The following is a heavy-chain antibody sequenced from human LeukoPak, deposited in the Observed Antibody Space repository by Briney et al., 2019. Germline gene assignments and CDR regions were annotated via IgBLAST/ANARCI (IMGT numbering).Heavy chain of an antibody. J-gene: IGHJ6*02. CDR2: IYSGGST. CDR1: GFTVSSNY. Sequence: GGSLRLSCAASGFTVSSNYMSWVRQAPGKGLEWVSVIYSGGSTYYADSVKGRFTISRDNSKNTLYLQMNSLRAEDTAVYYCARDDDYCGMDVWGQGTTVTVSS. CDR3: ARDDDYCGMDV. V-gene: IGHV3-66*01.